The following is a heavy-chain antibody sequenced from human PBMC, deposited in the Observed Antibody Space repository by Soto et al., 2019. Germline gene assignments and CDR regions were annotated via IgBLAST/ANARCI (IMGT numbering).Heavy chain of an antibody. CDR3: ARDRDGSGSYYNVGGGIDY. J-gene: IGHJ4*02. CDR1: GGTFSSYT. D-gene: IGHD3-10*01. V-gene: IGHV1-69*04. CDR2: IIPILGIA. Sequence: ASVKVSCKASGGTFSSYTISWVRQAPGQGLEWMGRIIPILGIANYAQKFQGRVTITADKSTSTAYMELSSLRSEDTAVYYCARDRDGSGSYYNVGGGIDYWGQGTLVTVSS.